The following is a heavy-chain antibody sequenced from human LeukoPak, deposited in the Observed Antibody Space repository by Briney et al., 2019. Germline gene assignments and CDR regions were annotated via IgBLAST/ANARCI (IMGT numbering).Heavy chain of an antibody. D-gene: IGHD3-10*01. J-gene: IGHJ4*02. CDR2: IWYDGNNK. Sequence: PGRSLRLSCAASGFTFSSYGMHWVRQAPGKGLEWVAVIWYDGNNKYYADSVKGRFTISRDNSKNTLYLQMNSLRAEDTAVYYCARELASMVREYYFDYWGQGTLVTVSS. V-gene: IGHV3-33*01. CDR3: ARELASMVREYYFDY. CDR1: GFTFSSYG.